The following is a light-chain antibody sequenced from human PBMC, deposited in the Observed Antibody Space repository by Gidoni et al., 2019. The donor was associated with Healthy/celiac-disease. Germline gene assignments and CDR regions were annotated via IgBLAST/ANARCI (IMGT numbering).Light chain of an antibody. CDR1: QSLLHSNGYNY. CDR2: LGS. V-gene: IGKV2-28*01. J-gene: IGKJ1*01. CDR3: MQALQTPRT. Sequence: DIVMTQSTLPLRVTPGEPSSISCRPSQSLLHSNGYNYLDWYLQKPEQSPQLLIYLGSNRASGVPDRVSGSGSGTDFTRKISRVEAEDVGVYYCMQALQTPRTFGQGTKVEIK.